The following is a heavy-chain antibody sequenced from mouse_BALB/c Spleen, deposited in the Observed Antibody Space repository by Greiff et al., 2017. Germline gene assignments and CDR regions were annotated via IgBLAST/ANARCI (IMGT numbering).Heavy chain of an antibody. D-gene: IGHD2-2*01. V-gene: IGHV5-9-4*01. CDR1: GFTFSSYA. J-gene: IGHJ3*01. CDR2: ISSGGSYT. Sequence: EVQGVESGGGLVKPGGSLKLSCAASGFTFSSYAMSWVRQSPEKRLEWVAEISSGGSYTYYPDTVTGRFTISRDNAKNTLYLEMSSLRSEDTAMYYCAYGYDWFAYWGQGTLVTVSA. CDR3: AYGYDWFAY.